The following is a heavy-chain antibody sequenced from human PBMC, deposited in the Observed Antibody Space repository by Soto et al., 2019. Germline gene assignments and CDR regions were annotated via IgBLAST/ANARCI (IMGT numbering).Heavy chain of an antibody. Sequence: SVKVACKSSVYTLTRYYMHWVRQAPGQGLEWMGWINPNSGGTNYAQKFQGRVTMTRDTSISTAYMELSRLRSDDTAVYYCVRQQLVPGYYYGMDVWGQGTTVTVSS. CDR2: INPNSGGT. CDR1: VYTLTRYY. CDR3: VRQQLVPGYYYGMDV. D-gene: IGHD6-13*01. V-gene: IGHV1-2*02. J-gene: IGHJ6*02.